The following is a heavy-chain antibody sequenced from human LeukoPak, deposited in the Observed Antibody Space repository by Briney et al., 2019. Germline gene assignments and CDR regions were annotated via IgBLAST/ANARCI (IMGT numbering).Heavy chain of an antibody. J-gene: IGHJ4*02. D-gene: IGHD2/OR15-2a*01. V-gene: IGHV1-18*01. Sequence: ASVKVSCKASGYTFTTFAISWVRQAPGQGLEWMGWISVYNGDTNYAQNLQGRVTMTTDTSTGTAYMELRSLRSDDTAVYYCARDPNFRSYYDYWGQGTLVTVSS. CDR2: ISVYNGDT. CDR3: ARDPNFRSYYDY. CDR1: GYTFTTFA.